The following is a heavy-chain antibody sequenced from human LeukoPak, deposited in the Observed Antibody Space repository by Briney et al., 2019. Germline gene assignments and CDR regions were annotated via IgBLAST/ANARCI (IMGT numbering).Heavy chain of an antibody. Sequence: SVKVSCKASGGTFSSYAISWVRQAPGQGLEWMGGIIPIFGTANYAQKFQGRVTITADESTSTAYMELSSLRSEDTAVYYCARDPNDFWSGDYYYYMDVWGEGTTVTVSS. J-gene: IGHJ6*03. CDR1: GGTFSSYA. V-gene: IGHV1-69*13. D-gene: IGHD3-3*01. CDR2: IIPIFGTA. CDR3: ARDPNDFWSGDYYYYMDV.